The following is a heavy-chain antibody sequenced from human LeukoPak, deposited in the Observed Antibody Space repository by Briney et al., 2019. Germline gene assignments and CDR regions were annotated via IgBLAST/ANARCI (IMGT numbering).Heavy chain of an antibody. Sequence: GGSLRLSCAASGFTLSNYAMTWVRQAPGKGLEWVSSITGSGALTYYADSVKGRFTISKDNAMDTLFLQMNSLRAEDTAVYYCARDPYYDFWSGYYPKYFDYWGQGTLVTVSS. V-gene: IGHV3-23*01. J-gene: IGHJ4*02. CDR2: ITGSGALT. CDR3: ARDPYYDFWSGYYPKYFDY. D-gene: IGHD3-3*01. CDR1: GFTLSNYA.